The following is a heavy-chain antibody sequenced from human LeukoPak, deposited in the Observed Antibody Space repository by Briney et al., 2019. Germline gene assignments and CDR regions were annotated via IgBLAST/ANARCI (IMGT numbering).Heavy chain of an antibody. CDR1: GGSFSGYY. V-gene: IGHV4-34*01. D-gene: IGHD3-3*01. Sequence: SETLSLTCAVYGGSFSGYYWSWIRQPPGKGLEWIGEINHSGSTNYNPSLKSRVTISVDTSKNQFSLKLSSVTAADTAVYYCARGGRSCDFWSGYDYWGQGTLVTVSS. J-gene: IGHJ4*02. CDR2: INHSGST. CDR3: ARGGRSCDFWSGYDY.